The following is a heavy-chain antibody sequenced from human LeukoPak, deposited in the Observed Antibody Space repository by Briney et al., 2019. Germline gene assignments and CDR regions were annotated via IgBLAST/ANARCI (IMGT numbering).Heavy chain of an antibody. J-gene: IGHJ6*03. Sequence: SETLSLTCTVSGGSISSSSYYWGWIRQPPGKGLEWIGDINHSGSTIYNPSLESRVTISLGTSENQFSLKVSSVTAADTAVYYCARLIASNYYSDYMDVWGKGTTVTISS. CDR2: INHSGST. V-gene: IGHV4-39*07. CDR1: GGSISSSSYY. D-gene: IGHD2-2*01. CDR3: ARLIASNYYSDYMDV.